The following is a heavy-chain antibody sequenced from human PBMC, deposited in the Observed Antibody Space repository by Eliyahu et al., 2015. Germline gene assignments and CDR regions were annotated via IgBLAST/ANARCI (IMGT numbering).Heavy chain of an antibody. Sequence: EVQLVQSGAEVQKPGESLKISCKGSGXTFPSYWXAWVRQMPGTGLEWXGTINPGDSDTVYSPSFQGQVTISVDKXINTAYLRWSSLKASDTAMYYCARHAPYCSSGTCYDSWGQGTPVTVSS. D-gene: IGHD2-15*01. J-gene: IGHJ4*02. CDR1: GXTFPSYW. V-gene: IGHV5-51*01. CDR3: ARHAPYCSSGTCYDS. CDR2: INPGDSDT.